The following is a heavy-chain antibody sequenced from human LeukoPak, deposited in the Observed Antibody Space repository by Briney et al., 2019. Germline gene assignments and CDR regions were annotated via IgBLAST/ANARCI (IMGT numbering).Heavy chain of an antibody. J-gene: IGHJ4*02. CDR2: IWYDGSNK. Sequence: GGSLRLSCAASGFTFSSYGMHWVRQAPGKGLEWVAVIWYDGSNKYYADSVKGRFTISRDNSKNTLYLQMNSLRDEDTAVYYCARTHYYDRWFDYWGQGTLVTVSS. CDR1: GFTFSSYG. CDR3: ARTHYYDRWFDY. V-gene: IGHV3-33*01. D-gene: IGHD3-22*01.